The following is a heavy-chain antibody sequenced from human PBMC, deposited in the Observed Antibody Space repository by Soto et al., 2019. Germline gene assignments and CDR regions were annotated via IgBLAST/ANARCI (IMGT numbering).Heavy chain of an antibody. Sequence: GGSLRLSCEASGFTFSSYWMSWVRQAPGKGLEWVANIRQDGSDRYYVGSVRGRFTISRDNAKNSLYLQMNSLRVEDTAVYFCAREYNWSDDYWGQGALVTVSS. J-gene: IGHJ4*02. CDR2: IRQDGSDR. CDR3: AREYNWSDDY. D-gene: IGHD1-1*01. V-gene: IGHV3-7*01. CDR1: GFTFSSYW.